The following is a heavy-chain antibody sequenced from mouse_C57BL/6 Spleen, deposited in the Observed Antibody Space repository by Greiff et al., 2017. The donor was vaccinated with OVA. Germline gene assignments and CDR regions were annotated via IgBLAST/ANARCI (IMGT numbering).Heavy chain of an antibody. Sequence: VQLQQSGPELVKPGASVKISCKASGYAFSSSWMNWVPQRPGKGLEWIGRIYPGDGDTNYNGKFKGKATLTADKSSSTAYMQLSSLTSEDSAVYFCARGDYGSSLDYWGQGTSVTVSS. J-gene: IGHJ4*01. CDR1: GYAFSSSW. V-gene: IGHV1-82*01. CDR3: ARGDYGSSLDY. D-gene: IGHD1-1*01. CDR2: IYPGDGDT.